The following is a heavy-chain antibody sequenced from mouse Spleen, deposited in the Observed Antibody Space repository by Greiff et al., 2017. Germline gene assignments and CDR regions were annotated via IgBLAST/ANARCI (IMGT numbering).Heavy chain of an antibody. CDR1: GFTFSDYR. Sequence: EVQLVESGGGLVKPGGSLKLSCAASGFTFSDYRMHWVRQAPEKGLEWVAYISSGSSTIYYADTVKGRFTISRDNAKNTLFLQMTSLRSEDTAMYYCARQLGYWGQGTTLTVSS. CDR2: ISSGSSTI. V-gene: IGHV5-17*01. CDR3: ARQLGY. J-gene: IGHJ2*01.